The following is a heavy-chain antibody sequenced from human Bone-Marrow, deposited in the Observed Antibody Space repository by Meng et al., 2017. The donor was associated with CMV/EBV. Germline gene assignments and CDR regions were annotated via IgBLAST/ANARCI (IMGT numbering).Heavy chain of an antibody. D-gene: IGHD1-26*01. CDR2: MNPDSGNT. CDR3: ARGLLGVTPSGRSYKYHYYGMDV. V-gene: IGHV1-8*03. J-gene: IGHJ6*02. Sequence: ASVKVSCKASGYTFTSYDIHWVRQATGQGLEWMGWMNPDSGNTGYAQSFQGRVSITRDPSISTAYMELSSLRSEDTAVYYCARGLLGVTPSGRSYKYHYYGMDVWGQGTTVTVSS. CDR1: GYTFTSYD.